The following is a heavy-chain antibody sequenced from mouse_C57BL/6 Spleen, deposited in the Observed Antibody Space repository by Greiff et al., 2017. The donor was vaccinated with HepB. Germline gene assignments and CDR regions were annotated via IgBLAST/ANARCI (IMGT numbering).Heavy chain of an antibody. CDR3: ARDYSNSWFAY. J-gene: IGHJ3*01. CDR2: ISSGSSTI. V-gene: IGHV5-17*01. CDR1: GFTFSDYG. Sequence: EVQGVESGGGLVKPGGSLKLSCAASGFTFSDYGMHWVRQAPEKGLEWVAYISSGSSTIYYADTVKGRFTISRDNAKNTLFLQMTSLRSEDTAMYYCARDYSNSWFAYWGQGTLVTVSA. D-gene: IGHD2-5*01.